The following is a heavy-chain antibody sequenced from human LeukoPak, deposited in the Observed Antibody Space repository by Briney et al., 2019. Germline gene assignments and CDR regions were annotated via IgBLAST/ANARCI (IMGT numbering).Heavy chain of an antibody. D-gene: IGHD3-10*01. Sequence: GGSLRLSCAASGFTFSNYWMTWVRQAPGKGLEWVANIKQDGSDAYYVDSVKGRFTISRDNAKNSLYLQMNDLRAEDTAVYYCAKDPTYYYGPWGQGTLVTVS. CDR2: IKQDGSDA. J-gene: IGHJ5*02. CDR1: GFTFSNYW. V-gene: IGHV3-7*01. CDR3: AKDPTYYYGP.